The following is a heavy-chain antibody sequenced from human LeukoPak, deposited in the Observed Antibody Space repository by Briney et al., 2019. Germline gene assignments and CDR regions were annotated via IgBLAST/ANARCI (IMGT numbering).Heavy chain of an antibody. J-gene: IGHJ3*02. CDR2: IYPGDSDT. Sequence: GESLKISCKGSGYSFTSYWIGWVRRMPGKGLEWMGIIYPGDSDTRYSPSFQGQVTISADKSISTAYLQWSSLKASDTAMYYCATGRTYYYDSSGRSDAFDIWGQGTMVTVSS. CDR1: GYSFTSYW. D-gene: IGHD3-22*01. CDR3: ATGRTYYYDSSGRSDAFDI. V-gene: IGHV5-51*01.